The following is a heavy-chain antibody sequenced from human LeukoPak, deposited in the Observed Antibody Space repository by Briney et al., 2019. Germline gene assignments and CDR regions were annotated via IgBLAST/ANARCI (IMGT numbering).Heavy chain of an antibody. CDR2: MNPNSGNT. J-gene: IGHJ6*02. Sequence: GASVKVSCKASGYTFTSYDINWVRQATGQGLEWMGWMNPNSGNTGYAQKFQGRVTMTRNTSISTAYMELSSLRSEDTAVYYCASAYYYDSSGHDYYYYGMDVWGQGTTVTVSS. V-gene: IGHV1-8*01. CDR3: ASAYYYDSSGHDYYYYGMDV. CDR1: GYTFTSYD. D-gene: IGHD3-22*01.